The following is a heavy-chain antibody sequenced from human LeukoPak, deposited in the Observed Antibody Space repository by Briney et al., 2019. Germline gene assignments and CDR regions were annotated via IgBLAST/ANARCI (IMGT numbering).Heavy chain of an antibody. J-gene: IGHJ5*02. CDR1: GYTFTSNY. Sequence: SVKVSCKASGYTFTSNYMHWVRQPPPPGHEWKGIIKPSRGSTSYAQKFQGRVTMTRDMSTSTVYMELSSLRSEDTAVYYCARGYYYDSSGYHYGGTGFDPWGQGTLVTVSS. V-gene: IGHV1-46*01. CDR3: ARGYYYDSSGYHYGGTGFDP. D-gene: IGHD3-22*01. CDR2: IKPSRGST.